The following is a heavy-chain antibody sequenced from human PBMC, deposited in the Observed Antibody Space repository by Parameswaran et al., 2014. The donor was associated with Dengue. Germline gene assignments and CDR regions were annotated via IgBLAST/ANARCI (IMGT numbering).Heavy chain of an antibody. V-gene: IGHV3-23*01. CDR1: GFTFSSYA. J-gene: IGHJ6*04. CDR3: AKSRTTANGDYYYGMDV. CDR2: ISGSGGST. D-gene: IGHD2/OR15-2a*01. Sequence: GESLKISCAASGFTFSSYAMSWVRQAPGKGLEWVSAISGSGGSTYYADSVKGRFTISRDNSKNTLYLQMNSLRAEDTAVYYCAKSRTTANGDYYYGMDVWAKDHGHRLL.